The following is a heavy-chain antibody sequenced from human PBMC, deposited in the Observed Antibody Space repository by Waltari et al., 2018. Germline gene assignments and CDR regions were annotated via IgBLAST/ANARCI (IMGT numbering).Heavy chain of an antibody. Sequence: QVQLVQSGAEVKKPGSSVTVSCKASGGTFSSYASSWVRQAPGPGLGWMGGIIPIFGTANYAQKFQGRVTITADKSTSTAYMELSSLRSEDTAVYYCASSSPSIVITMIVVGDAFDIWGQGTMVTVSS. J-gene: IGHJ3*02. CDR3: ASSSPSIVITMIVVGDAFDI. CDR1: GGTFSSYA. V-gene: IGHV1-69*14. D-gene: IGHD3-22*01. CDR2: IIPIFGTA.